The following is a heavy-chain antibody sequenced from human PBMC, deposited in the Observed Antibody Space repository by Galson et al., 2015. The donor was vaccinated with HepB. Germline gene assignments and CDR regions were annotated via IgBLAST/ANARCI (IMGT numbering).Heavy chain of an antibody. CDR1: GDSVSSNSAS. D-gene: IGHD2-15*01. Sequence: RAISGDSVSSNSASWNWIRQSPSRGLEWLGRTYYRSKWYNDYAVSVKSRITINPDTSKNQFSLQLNSMIPEDTAVYYCARIVGSNYIGWAVDIWGQGTMVTVSS. CDR2: TYYRSKWYN. CDR3: ARIVGSNYIGWAVDI. V-gene: IGHV6-1*01. J-gene: IGHJ3*02.